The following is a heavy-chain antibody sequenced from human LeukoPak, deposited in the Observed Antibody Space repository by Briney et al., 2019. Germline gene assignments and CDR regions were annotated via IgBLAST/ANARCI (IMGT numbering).Heavy chain of an antibody. CDR1: GFTFSNYG. CDR2: IWYDGSTK. J-gene: IGHJ4*02. Sequence: AGGSLRLSCAASGFTFSNYGMHWVRQAPGRGLEWVAVIWYDGSTKYYADSVKGRFTISRDNSKNMLYLQMNSLRAEDTAVYYCAANFDFWGQGTLVTVSS. CDR3: AANFDF. V-gene: IGHV3-33*01.